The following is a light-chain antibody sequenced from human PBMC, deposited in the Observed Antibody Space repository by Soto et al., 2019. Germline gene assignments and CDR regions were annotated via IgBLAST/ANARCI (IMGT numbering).Light chain of an antibody. J-gene: IGKJ1*01. V-gene: IGKV1-5*01. CDR3: QQYNSYRT. Sequence: DLQMTQSPSTLSASVGDRVTITCRASQSISSWLAWYQQKPGKAPKLLIYDASSLESGVPSRFSGSGSGTEFTLTISSLQPDDFATYYCQQYNSYRTFGQGTKVESK. CDR1: QSISSW. CDR2: DAS.